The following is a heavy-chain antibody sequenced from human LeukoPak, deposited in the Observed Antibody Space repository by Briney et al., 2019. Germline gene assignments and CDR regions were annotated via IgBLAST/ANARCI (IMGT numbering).Heavy chain of an antibody. J-gene: IGHJ4*02. V-gene: IGHV3-33*01. CDR2: IWYDGSNK. Sequence: GESLKISCAASGFTFSSYGMHWVRQAPGKGLEWVAVIWYDGSNKYYADSVKGRFTISRDNSKNTLYLQMNSLRAGDTAVYYCARDHRQMATVYYFDYWGQGTLVTVSS. D-gene: IGHD4-17*01. CDR3: ARDHRQMATVYYFDY. CDR1: GFTFSSYG.